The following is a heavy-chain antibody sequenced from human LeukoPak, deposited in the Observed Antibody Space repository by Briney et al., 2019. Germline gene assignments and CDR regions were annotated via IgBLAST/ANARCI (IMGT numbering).Heavy chain of an antibody. J-gene: IGHJ4*02. D-gene: IGHD4-17*01. CDR3: AKDVYGDYGGLDY. V-gene: IGHV3-23*01. Sequence: GGSLRLSCAASGFPFSTYAMSWVRQAPGKGLEWVSSIRGSNGSTYYADSVKGRFAISRDNSKNTLYLQMNSLRAEDTAVYYCAKDVYGDYGGLDYWGQGTLVTVSS. CDR1: GFPFSTYA. CDR2: IRGSNGST.